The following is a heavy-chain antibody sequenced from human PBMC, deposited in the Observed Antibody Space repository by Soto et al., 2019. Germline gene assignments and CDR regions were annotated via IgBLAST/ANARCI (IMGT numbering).Heavy chain of an antibody. J-gene: IGHJ6*02. V-gene: IGHV2-26*01. CDR2: IFSNDEK. CDR1: GFSLSNARMG. D-gene: IGHD5-18*01. Sequence: SGPTLVNPTETLTLTCTVSGFSLSNARMGVSWIRQPPGKALEWLAHIFSNDEKSYSTSLKSRLTISKDTSKSQVVLTMTNMDPVDTAKYYCARLTGWIHLWSYFYGMDVWGQGTTVTVSS. CDR3: ARLTGWIHLWSYFYGMDV.